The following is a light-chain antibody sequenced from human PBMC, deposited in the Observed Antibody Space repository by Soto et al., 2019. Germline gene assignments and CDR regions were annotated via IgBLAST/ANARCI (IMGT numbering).Light chain of an antibody. Sequence: QAASVSGSPGQSITISCTGTISDFVVYNYVSWYQQLPGKAPKLMIYGVSNRPSGVSNRFSGSKSGNTASLTISGLQADDEADYYCSTHTTSGALQVFGTGTKLTVL. CDR1: ISDFVVYNY. J-gene: IGLJ1*01. V-gene: IGLV2-14*01. CDR3: STHTTSGALQV. CDR2: GVS.